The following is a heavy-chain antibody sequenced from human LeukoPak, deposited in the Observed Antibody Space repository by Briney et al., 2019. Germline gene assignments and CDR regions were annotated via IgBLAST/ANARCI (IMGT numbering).Heavy chain of an antibody. CDR2: IKSKGNSHAT. D-gene: IGHD2-2*02. Sequence: GGSLRLSCEASGFTFSGSAMHWVRQASGKGLEWLGHIKSKGNSHATADAASLKGRFTISRADSKNTAYVQSKNLETEDTAVYYCARQSGAAIPFVYWGQGTLVTVSS. CDR1: GFTFSGSA. CDR3: ARQSGAAIPFVY. V-gene: IGHV3-73*01. J-gene: IGHJ4*02.